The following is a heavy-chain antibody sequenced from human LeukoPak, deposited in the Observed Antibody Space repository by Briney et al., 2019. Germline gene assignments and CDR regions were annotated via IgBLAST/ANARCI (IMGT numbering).Heavy chain of an antibody. CDR2: IYHSGST. D-gene: IGHD4-17*01. J-gene: IGHJ4*02. Sequence: PSETLSLTCFVSGYSISSGYYWGWIRQPPGKGLEWIASIYHSGSTYYNPSLKSRVTISVDTSKNHFSLKLTSVTAADTAVYYCARVDDDYGDYWGQGTLVTVSS. V-gene: IGHV4-38-2*02. CDR1: GYSISSGYY. CDR3: ARVDDDYGDY.